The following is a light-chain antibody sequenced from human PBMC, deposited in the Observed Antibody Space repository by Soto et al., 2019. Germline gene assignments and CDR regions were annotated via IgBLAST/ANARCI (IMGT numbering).Light chain of an antibody. CDR1: SSNIGNNY. CDR3: GTWDSSLYVVV. Sequence: QSVLTQPPSVSAAPGQKVTISCSGSSSNIGNNYVSWYQHLPGTAPKLLIYDNNKRPSGIPDRFSGSKSGTSGTLGITGLQTGDEADYYCGTWDSSLYVVVFGGGTKLTVL. J-gene: IGLJ2*01. V-gene: IGLV1-51*01. CDR2: DNN.